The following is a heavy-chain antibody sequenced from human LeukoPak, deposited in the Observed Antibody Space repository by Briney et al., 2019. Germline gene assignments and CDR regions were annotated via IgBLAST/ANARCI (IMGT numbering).Heavy chain of an antibody. D-gene: IGHD6-19*01. Sequence: SETLSLTCAVSGGSISSGGYSWSWIRQPPGKGLEWIGYINHSGSTNYNPSLKSRVTISVDTSKNQFSLKLSSVTAADTAVYYCARLIAVAGPLVYYYYGMDVWGQGTTVTVSS. CDR1: GGSISSGGYS. CDR3: ARLIAVAGPLVYYYYGMDV. J-gene: IGHJ6*02. CDR2: INHSGST. V-gene: IGHV4-30-2*01.